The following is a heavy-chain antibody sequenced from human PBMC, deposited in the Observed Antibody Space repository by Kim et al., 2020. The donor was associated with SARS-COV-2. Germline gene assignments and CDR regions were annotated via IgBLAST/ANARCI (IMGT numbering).Heavy chain of an antibody. CDR2: IIPILGIA. Sequence: SVKVSCKASGGTFSSYAISWVRQAPGQGLGWMGRIIPILGIANYAKKFQGRVTITADKSTSTAYMELSSLRSEDTAVYYCARDSYYGSGSYPVQSYYYGMDVWGQGTTVTVSS. V-gene: IGHV1-69*04. CDR3: ARDSYYGSGSYPVQSYYYGMDV. D-gene: IGHD3-10*01. J-gene: IGHJ6*02. CDR1: GGTFSSYA.